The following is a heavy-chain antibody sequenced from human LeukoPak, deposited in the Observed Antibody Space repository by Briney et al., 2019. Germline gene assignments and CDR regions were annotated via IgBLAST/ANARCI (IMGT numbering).Heavy chain of an antibody. D-gene: IGHD2/OR15-2a*01. Sequence: ASVKVSCKASGYTFTGYYMRWVRQAPGQGLEWMGWINPNSGGTNYAQKFQGRVTMTRDTSISTAYMELSRLRSDDTAVYYCARGLRGEYYYYYYMDVWGKGTTVTVSS. J-gene: IGHJ6*03. CDR3: ARGLRGEYYYYYYMDV. CDR1: GYTFTGYY. V-gene: IGHV1-2*02. CDR2: INPNSGGT.